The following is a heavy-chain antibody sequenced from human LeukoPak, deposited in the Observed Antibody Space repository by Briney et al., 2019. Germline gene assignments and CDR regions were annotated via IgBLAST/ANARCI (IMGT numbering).Heavy chain of an antibody. CDR3: ARGDSSSGWWFDP. J-gene: IGHJ5*02. Sequence: GGPLRLSCAASGFIFSSNWMSWVRQAAGKGLEWVANINPDGSTKYYVGSGKGRFTISRDNAKNSLYLEMNSLRDEDTAVYYCARGDSSSGWWFDPWGREPGSPSHQ. CDR2: INPDGSTK. CDR1: GFIFSSNW. V-gene: IGHV3-7*01. D-gene: IGHD6-13*01.